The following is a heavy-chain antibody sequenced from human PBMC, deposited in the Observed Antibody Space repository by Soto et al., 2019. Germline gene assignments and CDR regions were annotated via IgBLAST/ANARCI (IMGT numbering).Heavy chain of an antibody. V-gene: IGHV4-59*08. Sequence: SETLSLTCPVSAGSIKSFYWSWIRQPPGKGLEWIGYISDSGSTNYNPSLRSRVTISLDTSRNQFSLKLSSVTAADTAVYYCARTYSGYYFDYWGQGTLVTVSS. J-gene: IGHJ4*02. D-gene: IGHD5-12*01. CDR2: ISDSGST. CDR1: AGSIKSFY. CDR3: ARTYSGYYFDY.